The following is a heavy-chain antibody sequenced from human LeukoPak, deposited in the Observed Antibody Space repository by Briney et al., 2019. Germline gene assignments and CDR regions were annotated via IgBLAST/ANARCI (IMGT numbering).Heavy chain of an antibody. J-gene: IGHJ1*01. CDR1: GYTFTSYG. V-gene: IGHV1-69*04. D-gene: IGHD2-21*02. CDR2: IIPILGIA. CDR3: ASGSYCGGDCYPPFQH. Sequence: SVKVSCKASGYTFTSYGISWVRQAPGQGLEWMGRIIPILGIANYAQKFQSRVTITADKSTSTAYMDLSSLRSEDTAVYYCASGSYCGGDCYPPFQHWGQGTLVTVSS.